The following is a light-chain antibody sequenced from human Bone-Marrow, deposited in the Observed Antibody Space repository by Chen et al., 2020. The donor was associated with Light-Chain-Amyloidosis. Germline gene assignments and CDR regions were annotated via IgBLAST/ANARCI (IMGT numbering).Light chain of an antibody. J-gene: IGLJ1*01. CDR1: RGDVRPYNF. V-gene: IGLV2-14*01. CDR2: AVS. Sequence: QSALTQPASVSGSPGPSITISCTGTRGDVRPYNFVSWYQPHPGKAPKVMFYAVSKRPSGVSHRVSGSQPGNTASLTISGLQAEDEADYYCSSFTSSSSYVFGPGTKVTVL. CDR3: SSFTSSSSYV.